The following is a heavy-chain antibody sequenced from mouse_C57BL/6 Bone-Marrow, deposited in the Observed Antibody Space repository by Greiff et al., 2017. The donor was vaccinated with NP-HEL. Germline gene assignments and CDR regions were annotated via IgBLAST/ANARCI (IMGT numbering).Heavy chain of an antibody. Sequence: VMLVESGAELARPGASVKLSCKASGYTFTSYGISWVKQRTGQGLEWIGEIYPRSGNTYYNEKFKGKATLTADKSSSTAYMELRSLTSEDSAVYFCARDYEAYWGQGTLVTVSA. V-gene: IGHV1-81*01. J-gene: IGHJ3*01. CDR2: IYPRSGNT. CDR3: ARDYEAY. D-gene: IGHD2-4*01. CDR1: GYTFTSYG.